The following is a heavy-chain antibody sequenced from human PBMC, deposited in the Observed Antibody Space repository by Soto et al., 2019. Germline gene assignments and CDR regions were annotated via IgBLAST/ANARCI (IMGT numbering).Heavy chain of an antibody. J-gene: IGHJ5*02. Sequence: PGESLKISCKGSGYSFTSYWISWVRQMPGKGLEWMGRIDPSDSYTNYSPSFQGHVTISADKSISTAYLQWSSLKASDTAMYYCARQYYDFWSCFWFDPWGQGTLVTVSS. D-gene: IGHD3-3*01. CDR1: GYSFTSYW. V-gene: IGHV5-10-1*01. CDR2: IDPSDSYT. CDR3: ARQYYDFWSCFWFDP.